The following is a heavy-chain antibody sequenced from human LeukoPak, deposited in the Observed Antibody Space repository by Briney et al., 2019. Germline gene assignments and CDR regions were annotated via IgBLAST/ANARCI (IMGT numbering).Heavy chain of an antibody. CDR3: AKGVYSSDYWYFDL. CDR1: GFTFSSYA. Sequence: GGSLRLSCAASGFTFSSYAMSWVHQAPGKGLEWVSAISGSGGSTYYADSVKGRFTISRDNSKNTLYLQMNSLRAEDTAVYYCAKGVYSSDYWYFDLWGRGTLVTVSS. J-gene: IGHJ2*01. D-gene: IGHD6-19*01. V-gene: IGHV3-23*01. CDR2: ISGSGGST.